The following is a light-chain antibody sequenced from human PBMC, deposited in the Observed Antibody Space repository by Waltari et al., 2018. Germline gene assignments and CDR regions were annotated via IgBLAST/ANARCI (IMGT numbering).Light chain of an antibody. CDR1: QGINNN. J-gene: IGKJ5*01. V-gene: IGKV1-12*01. Sequence: DIQMTQSPSSVSASVGDRVTITCRASQGINNNIAWYQQKPGKAPSILIYGASSLQTGVPSRFRDSGSGTEFTLTISSLQPEDFATYYCQQINSFPITFGQGTRLEIK. CDR2: GAS. CDR3: QQINSFPIT.